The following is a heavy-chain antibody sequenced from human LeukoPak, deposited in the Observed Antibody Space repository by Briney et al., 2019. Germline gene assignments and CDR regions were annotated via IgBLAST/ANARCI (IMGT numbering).Heavy chain of an antibody. CDR1: GGTFSSYA. CDR3: ATDNGDFWSGYFFPSFDY. V-gene: IGHV1-69*06. J-gene: IGHJ4*02. Sequence: SVKVSCKASGGTFSSYAISWVRQAPGQGLEWMGGIIPIFGTANYAQKFQGRVTMTEDTSTDTAYMELSSLRSEDTAVYYCATDNGDFWSGYFFPSFDYWGQGTLVTVSS. D-gene: IGHD3-3*01. CDR2: IIPIFGTA.